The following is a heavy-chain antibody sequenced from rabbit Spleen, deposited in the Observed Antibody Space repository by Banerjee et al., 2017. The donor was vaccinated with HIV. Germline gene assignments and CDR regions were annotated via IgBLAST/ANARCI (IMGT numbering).Heavy chain of an antibody. D-gene: IGHD1-1*01. Sequence: QEQLEESGGGLVKPEGSLTLTCKASGFSFSDRDVMCWVRQAPGKGLEWIGCIGTGNSGTTDYASWAKGRFTISKTSSTTVTLQMTSLTAADTATYFCARDGSGGISYYFNLWGPGTLVTVS. V-gene: IGHV1S45*01. J-gene: IGHJ4*01. CDR2: IGTGNSGTT. CDR1: GFSFSDRDV. CDR3: ARDGSGGISYYFNL.